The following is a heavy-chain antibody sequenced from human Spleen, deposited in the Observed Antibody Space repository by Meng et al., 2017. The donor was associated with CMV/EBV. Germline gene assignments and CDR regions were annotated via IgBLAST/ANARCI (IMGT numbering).Heavy chain of an antibody. CDR2: LYYSGST. CDR1: GGSISGVTSF. D-gene: IGHD6-6*01. V-gene: IGHV4-39*07. CDR3: ARDRGGQLVQGWFDP. Sequence: LSLTCTVSGGSISGVTSFWGWIRQPPGKGLEWIGSLYYSGSTSYNPSLKSRVSISVDTSKKQFSLKLRSVTAADTAVYYCARDRGGQLVQGWFDPWGQGTLVTVSS. J-gene: IGHJ5*02.